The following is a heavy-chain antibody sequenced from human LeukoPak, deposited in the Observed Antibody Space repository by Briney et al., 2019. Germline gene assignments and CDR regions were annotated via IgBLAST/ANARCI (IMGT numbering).Heavy chain of an antibody. CDR3: AKAALRYQLLSSLDY. CDR2: ISGSGAST. D-gene: IGHD2-2*01. V-gene: IGHV3-23*01. Sequence: GGSLRLFCAASGFTFSSYAMNWAPQAPGKGLEWVSAISGSGASTYYADSVKGRFTISRDNSKNTLYSQMNSLRAEDTAIYYCAKAALRYQLLSSLDYWGQGTLVTVSS. CDR1: GFTFSSYA. J-gene: IGHJ4*02.